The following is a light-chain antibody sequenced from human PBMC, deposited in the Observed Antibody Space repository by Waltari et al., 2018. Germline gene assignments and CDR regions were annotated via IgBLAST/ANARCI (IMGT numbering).Light chain of an antibody. J-gene: IGKJ1*01. CDR2: AAS. CDR1: QGISSY. V-gene: IGKV1D-8*02. CDR3: QQYYSFPWT. Sequence: AIWMTQSPSLLSASTGGRVTISCRVSQGISSYLAWYQQKPGKAPELLIYAASTLQSGVPSRFSGSGSGTDFTLTISCLQSEDFATYYCQQYYSFPWTFGQGTKVEIK.